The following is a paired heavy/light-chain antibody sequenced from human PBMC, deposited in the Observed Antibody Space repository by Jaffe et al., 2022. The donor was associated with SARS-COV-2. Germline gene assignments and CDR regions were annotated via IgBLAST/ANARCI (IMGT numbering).Heavy chain of an antibody. CDR3: ARTKNFDY. J-gene: IGHJ4*02. CDR1: GFTFSTYS. D-gene: IGHD2-8*01. Sequence: EVQLVESGGGLVQPGESLRLSCAASGFTFSTYSMSWVRQAPGKGLEWVSDISSSSTTKHYADSVKGRFTISRDNAKNSLYLQMNSLRDEDTAVYYCARTKNFDYWGQGTLVTVSS. V-gene: IGHV3-48*02. CDR2: ISSSSTTK.
Light chain of an antibody. V-gene: IGKV1-16*02. CDR1: QDISNY. Sequence: DIQMTQSPSSLSASVGDRVTITCRASQDISNYLAWFQQKPGKAPKSLIYAASSLQSGVPSKFSGSGSGTDFTLTISSLQPEDFATYYCQQYKNYPLTLGGGTKVEIK. CDR3: QQYKNYPLT. J-gene: IGKJ4*01. CDR2: AAS.